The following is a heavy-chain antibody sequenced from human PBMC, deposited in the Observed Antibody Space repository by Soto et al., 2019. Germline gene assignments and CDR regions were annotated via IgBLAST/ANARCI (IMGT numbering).Heavy chain of an antibody. CDR1: GGSINSGGYT. J-gene: IGHJ5*02. V-gene: IGHV4-31*03. CDR3: ARALPTGYCSSTRCYSAWFDP. Sequence: PSETLSLTCTVSGGSINSGGYTWSWIRQHPGKGLEWIGYIYYTGSTYYNPSLKSRLTISVDTSKNQFSLKLSSVTAADTAVYYCARALPTGYCSSTRCYSAWFDPWGQGALVTVSS. D-gene: IGHD2-2*02. CDR2: IYYTGST.